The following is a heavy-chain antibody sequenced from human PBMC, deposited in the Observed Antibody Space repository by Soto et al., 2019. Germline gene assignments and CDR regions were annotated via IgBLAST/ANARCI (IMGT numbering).Heavy chain of an antibody. CDR2: IYHSGRT. J-gene: IGHJ5*02. D-gene: IGHD6-19*01. V-gene: IGHV4-4*02. Sequence: SETLSLTCAVSGGSITTTNWWNWVRQPPGKGLEWIGEIYHSGRTNFNPSLKSRVTISIDQSKNQVSLKLSSVTAADTAVYYCARRAVAGTSWFDPWGQGTQVTVAS. CDR1: GGSITTTNW. CDR3: ARRAVAGTSWFDP.